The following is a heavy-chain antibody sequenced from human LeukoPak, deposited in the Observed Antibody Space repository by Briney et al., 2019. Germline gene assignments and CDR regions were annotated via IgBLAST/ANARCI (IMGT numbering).Heavy chain of an antibody. CDR2: ISGSGGST. CDR3: AKPPARTYYDFWSGPHRAGTNWFDP. D-gene: IGHD3-3*01. J-gene: IGHJ5*02. CDR1: GFTFGDYA. Sequence: PGGSLRLSCTASGFTFGDYAMSWFRQAPGKGLEWVSAISGSGGSTYYADSVKGRLTISRDNSKNTLYLQMNSLRAEDTAVYYCAKPPARTYYDFWSGPHRAGTNWFDPWGQGTLVTVSS. V-gene: IGHV3-23*01.